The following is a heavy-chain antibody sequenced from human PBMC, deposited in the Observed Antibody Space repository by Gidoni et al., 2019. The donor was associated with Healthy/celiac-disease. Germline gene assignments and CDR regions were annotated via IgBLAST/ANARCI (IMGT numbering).Heavy chain of an antibody. J-gene: IGHJ4*02. CDR1: GFAFSSYA. Sequence: EVQLVESGGGLVQPGGSLRLSCAASGFAFSSYAMSWVRQAPGKGLEWVSAISGSGGSTYYADSVKGRFTISRDNSKNTLYLQMNSLRAEDTAVYYCASSRCSSTSCLIDYWGQGTLVTVSS. CDR2: ISGSGGST. CDR3: ASSRCSSTSCLIDY. V-gene: IGHV3-23*04. D-gene: IGHD2-2*01.